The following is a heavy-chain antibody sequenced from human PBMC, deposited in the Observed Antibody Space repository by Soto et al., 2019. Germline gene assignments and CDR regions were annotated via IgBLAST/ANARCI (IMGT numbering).Heavy chain of an antibody. D-gene: IGHD3-22*01. CDR3: AKCHSRVVIDWFDP. Sequence: VQLQESGPGLVKPSGTLSLTCAVSGGSISSSNWWSWVRQAPGKGLEWVSAISGSGGSTYYADSVKGRFTISRDNSKNTLYLQMNSLRAEDTAVYYCAKCHSRVVIDWFDPWGQGTLVTVSS. J-gene: IGHJ5*02. CDR2: ISGSGGST. V-gene: IGHV3-23*01. CDR1: GGSISSSN.